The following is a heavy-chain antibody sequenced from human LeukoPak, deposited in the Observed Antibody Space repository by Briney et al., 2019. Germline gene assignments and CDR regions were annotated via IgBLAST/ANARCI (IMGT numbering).Heavy chain of an antibody. V-gene: IGHV4-59*01. D-gene: IGHD3-9*01. Sequence: PSETLSLTCTVSGGSISSYYWSWIRQPPGKGLEWIGYIYYSGSTNYNPSLKSRVTISVDTSKNQFSLKLSSVTAADTAVYYCARRRYFDWYPFDYWGQGTLVTVSS. CDR1: GGSISSYY. CDR3: ARRRYFDWYPFDY. CDR2: IYYSGST. J-gene: IGHJ4*02.